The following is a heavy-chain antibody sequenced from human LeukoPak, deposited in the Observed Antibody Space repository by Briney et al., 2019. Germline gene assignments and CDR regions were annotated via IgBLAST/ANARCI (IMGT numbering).Heavy chain of an antibody. CDR2: IYSGGST. CDR3: ARVGDAPVRSLGYFDY. J-gene: IGHJ4*02. V-gene: IGHV3-53*01. D-gene: IGHD7-27*01. Sequence: PGGSLRLSCAASGFTVSSNYMSWVRQAPGKGLEWVSVIYSGGSTYYADSVKGRFTISRDNSKNTLYLQMNSLRAEDTAVYYCARVGDAPVRSLGYFDYWGQGTLVTVSS. CDR1: GFTVSSNY.